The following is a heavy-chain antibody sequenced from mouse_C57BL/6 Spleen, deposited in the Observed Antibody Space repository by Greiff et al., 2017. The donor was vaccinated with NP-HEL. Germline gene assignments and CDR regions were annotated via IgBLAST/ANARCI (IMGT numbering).Heavy chain of an antibody. Sequence: VKVVESGAELVRPGTSVKMSCKASGYTFTNYWIGWAKQRPGHGLEWIGDIYPGGGYTNYNEKFKGKATLTADKSSSTAYMQFSSLTSEDSAIYYCARTRRDYAMDYWGQGTSVTVSS. CDR1: GYTFTNYW. CDR3: ARTRRDYAMDY. J-gene: IGHJ4*01. CDR2: IYPGGGYT. V-gene: IGHV1-63*01.